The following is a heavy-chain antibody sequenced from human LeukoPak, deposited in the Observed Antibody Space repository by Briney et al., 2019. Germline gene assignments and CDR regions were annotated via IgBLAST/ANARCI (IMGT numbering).Heavy chain of an antibody. Sequence: SETLSLTCTVSGRSISSSSYYWGWIRQPPGKGLEWIGSIYYSGSTYYNPSLKSRVSISVDTSKNEFSLKVSSVTAADTAVYYCARDFDWLLFHYWGQGTLVTVSS. CDR3: ARDFDWLLFHY. CDR2: IYYSGST. V-gene: IGHV4-39*07. J-gene: IGHJ4*02. CDR1: GRSISSSSYY. D-gene: IGHD3-9*01.